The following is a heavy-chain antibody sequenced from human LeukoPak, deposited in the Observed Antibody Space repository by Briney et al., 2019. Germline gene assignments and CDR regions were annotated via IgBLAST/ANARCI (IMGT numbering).Heavy chain of an antibody. V-gene: IGHV3-72*01. CDR2: IRKKANSYTT. D-gene: IGHD1-26*01. CDR3: ARSGSYSGFDY. Sequence: GGSLRLSCAASGFTFSDHYMDWVRQVPGKGLEWVGRIRKKANSYTTEYAASVQGRFTISRDDSKNSLYLQMNSLKTEDTAVYYCARSGSYSGFDYWGQGTLVTVSS. CDR1: GFTFSDHY. J-gene: IGHJ4*02.